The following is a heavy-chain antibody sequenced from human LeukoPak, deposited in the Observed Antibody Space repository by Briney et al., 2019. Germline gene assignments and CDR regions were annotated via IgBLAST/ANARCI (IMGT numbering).Heavy chain of an antibody. CDR2: INHSGST. CDR3: ARQGYYVQNWFDP. V-gene: IGHV4-34*01. J-gene: IGHJ5*02. Sequence: KASETLSLTCAVYGGSFSGYYWSWIRQPPGKGLEWIGEINHSGSTNYNPSLKSRVTISVDTSKNQFSLKLSSVTAADTAVYYCARQGYYVQNWFDPWGQGTLVTVSS. D-gene: IGHD3-16*01. CDR1: GGSFSGYY.